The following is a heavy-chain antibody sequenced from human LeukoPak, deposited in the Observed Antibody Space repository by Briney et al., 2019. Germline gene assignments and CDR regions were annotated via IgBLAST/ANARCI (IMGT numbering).Heavy chain of an antibody. D-gene: IGHD1-14*01. CDR2: IKQDGSEK. J-gene: IGHJ4*02. V-gene: IGHV3-7*01. CDR3: AIPTGLWPEVKWNY. CDR1: GFTFSSFW. Sequence: GGSLRLSCAASGFTFSSFWMRWVRQAPGKGLELVANIKQDGSEKYYVGSVKGRFSISRDNAKNALYLQMNSLRAEDTAVYYCAIPTGLWPEVKWNYWGQGTLVTVSS.